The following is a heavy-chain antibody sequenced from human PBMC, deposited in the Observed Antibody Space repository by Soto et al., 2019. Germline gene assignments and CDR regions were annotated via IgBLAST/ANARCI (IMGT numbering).Heavy chain of an antibody. J-gene: IGHJ6*02. CDR3: ARDRIQLWKRDYYYYGMDV. V-gene: IGHV4-39*02. D-gene: IGHD5-18*01. CDR1: GGSISSSNYY. CDR2: IYDSGST. Sequence: PSETLSLTCTVSGGSISSSNYYWGWIRQPPGKGLEWIGSIYDSGSTYYNPSLKSRVTISVDTSKNQFSLKLSSVTAADTAVYYCARDRIQLWKRDYYYYGMDVWGQGTTVTAP.